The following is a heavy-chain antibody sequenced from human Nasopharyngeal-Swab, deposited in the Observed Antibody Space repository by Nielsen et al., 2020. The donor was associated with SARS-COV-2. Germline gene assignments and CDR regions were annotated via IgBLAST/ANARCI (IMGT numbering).Heavy chain of an antibody. V-gene: IGHV4-30-4*01. D-gene: IGHD3-3*01. CDR1: GASISSGDYS. CDR2: IDYSGST. CDR3: ARGNGFWSGYHLHSFDL. J-gene: IGHJ3*01. Sequence: SETLSLTCSVSGASISSGDYSWRWIRQPPGRGLEWIGYIDYSGSTYSNPSLKSRLIMSVDTSKNQFSLKLSSVTAADTAVYYCARGNGFWSGYHLHSFDLWGQGTKVTVSS.